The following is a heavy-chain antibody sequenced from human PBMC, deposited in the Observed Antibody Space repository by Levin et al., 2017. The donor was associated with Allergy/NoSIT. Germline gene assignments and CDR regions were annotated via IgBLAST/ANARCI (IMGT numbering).Heavy chain of an antibody. CDR1: GFTFSSYA. V-gene: IGHV3-30-3*01. CDR2: ISYDGSNK. CDR3: AREQLGVPFSY. D-gene: IGHD6-6*01. J-gene: IGHJ4*02. Sequence: GGSLRLSCAASGFTFSSYAMHWVRQAPGKGLEWVAVISYDGSNKYYADSVKGRFTISRDNSKNTLYLQMNSLRAEDTAVYYCAREQLGVPFSYWGQGTLVTVSS.